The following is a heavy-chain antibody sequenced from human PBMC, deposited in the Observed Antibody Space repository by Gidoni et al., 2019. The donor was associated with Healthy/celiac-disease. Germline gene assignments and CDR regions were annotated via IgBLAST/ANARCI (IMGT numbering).Heavy chain of an antibody. CDR1: GFTFSRYA. CDR2: ISGSGGST. CDR3: AKDRVGSGGSQNIDY. V-gene: IGHV3-23*01. D-gene: IGHD6-19*01. Sequence: EVQLLESGGGLVQPGGSLRISCAASGFTFSRYAMSWVSQAPGKGLEWVSAISGSGGSTYYADSVKGRFTISRDNSKNTLYLQMNSLRAEDTAVYYCAKDRVGSGGSQNIDYWGQGTLVTVSS. J-gene: IGHJ4*02.